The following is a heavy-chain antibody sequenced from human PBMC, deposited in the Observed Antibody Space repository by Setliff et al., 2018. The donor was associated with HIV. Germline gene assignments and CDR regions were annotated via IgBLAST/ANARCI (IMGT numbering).Heavy chain of an antibody. CDR1: GGPLSGYC. CDR2: ISDSGDT. D-gene: IGHD1-26*01. CDR3: TRGPARRYPGSTVYGL. Sequence: SETLSLTCGLYGGPLSGYCWTWIRQSPEKGLEWIGEISDSGDTKYNPSLMSRLSMSVEKSKNEFSLKVTSLTAADTAVYFCTRGPARRYPGSTVYGLWGQGTPVTVSS. J-gene: IGHJ1*01. V-gene: IGHV4-34*01.